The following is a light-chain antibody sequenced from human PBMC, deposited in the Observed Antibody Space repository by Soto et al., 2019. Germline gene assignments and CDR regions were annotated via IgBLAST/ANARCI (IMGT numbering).Light chain of an antibody. V-gene: IGLV1-47*01. Sequence: QSALTQPPSASGTPGQRVTISCYGSSSNIGGYDVHWYQHLPGTAPKVLIYRNDQRPSGVPDRFSGSKSGTSASLAISGLRSEDEADYYCAVWDASLSGHVFGTGTKVTVL. CDR1: SSNIGGYD. CDR3: AVWDASLSGHV. CDR2: RND. J-gene: IGLJ1*01.